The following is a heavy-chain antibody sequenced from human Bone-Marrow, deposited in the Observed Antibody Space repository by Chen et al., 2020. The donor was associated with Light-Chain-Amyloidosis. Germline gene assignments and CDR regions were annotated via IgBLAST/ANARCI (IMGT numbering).Heavy chain of an antibody. CDR3: ARDPGYSSGPDAFDI. Sequence: QVQLQESGPGLVKPSETLSLTCTVSGGSISSYYWSWIRQPPGKGLEWIGYIYYSGSTNYNPSLKIRVTISVDTSKNQFSLKLSSVTAADTAVYYCARDPGYSSGPDAFDIWGQGTMVTVSS. J-gene: IGHJ3*02. D-gene: IGHD6-19*01. V-gene: IGHV4-59*01. CDR1: GGSISSYY. CDR2: IYYSGST.